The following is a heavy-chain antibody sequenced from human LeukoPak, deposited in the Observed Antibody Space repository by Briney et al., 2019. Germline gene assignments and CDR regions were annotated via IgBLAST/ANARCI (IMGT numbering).Heavy chain of an antibody. Sequence: SETLSLTCTVSGGSFSSSSGYYWGWIRQPPGKGLEWIGSINYSGTTYYNPSLRSPDTISVDTSKKQLSLRLSSVTAADTAVYYCARRGPTSGRGDAFDYWGQGTLVTVSS. D-gene: IGHD6-19*01. CDR1: GGSFSSSSGYY. J-gene: IGHJ4*02. V-gene: IGHV4-39*01. CDR2: INYSGTT. CDR3: ARRGPTSGRGDAFDY.